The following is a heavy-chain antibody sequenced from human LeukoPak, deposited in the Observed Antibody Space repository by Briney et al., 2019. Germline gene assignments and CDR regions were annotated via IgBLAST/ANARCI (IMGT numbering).Heavy chain of an antibody. V-gene: IGHV1-2*02. D-gene: IGHD3-10*01. CDR3: ARVGKTAKGSYYGMDV. CDR1: GYTFTAYY. Sequence: ASVKVSCKASGYTFTAYYMHWVRPAPGQGLEWMGWINPNSGGTNYAQKFQGRVTMTRDTSISTAYMELSRLRSDDTAVYYCARVGKTAKGSYYGMDVWGQGTTVTVSS. J-gene: IGHJ6*02. CDR2: INPNSGGT.